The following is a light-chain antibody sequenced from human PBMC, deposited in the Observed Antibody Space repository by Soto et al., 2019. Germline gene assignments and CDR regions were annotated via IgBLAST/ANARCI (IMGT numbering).Light chain of an antibody. Sequence: EVVMTQSPATLSVSPGERATLSCRASQNVNSNLAWYQQQPGQAPRLLIYDASTRATGIPARFSGSGSGTEFTLTISSLQSEDFAVYYCQEYNKWPPLTFGGGTKVEIK. CDR3: QEYNKWPPLT. V-gene: IGKV3-15*01. CDR2: DAS. J-gene: IGKJ4*01. CDR1: QNVNSN.